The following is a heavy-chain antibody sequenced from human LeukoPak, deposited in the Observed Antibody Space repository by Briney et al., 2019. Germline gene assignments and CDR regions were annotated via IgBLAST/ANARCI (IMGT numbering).Heavy chain of an antibody. J-gene: IGHJ4*02. CDR3: AKEPLRASWSENY. CDR1: GFTFSSYA. Sequence: GGSLRLSCAASGFTFSSYAMSWVRQAPGKGLEWVSDIIGSGGSTYYADSVKGRFTFSRDNSKNTLYLQMNSLRAEDTAVYFWAKEPLRASWSENYWGQGTLVTVSS. D-gene: IGHD6-13*01. CDR2: IIGSGGST. V-gene: IGHV3-23*01.